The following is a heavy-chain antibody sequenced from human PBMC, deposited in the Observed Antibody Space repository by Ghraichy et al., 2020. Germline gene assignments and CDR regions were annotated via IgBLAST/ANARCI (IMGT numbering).Heavy chain of an antibody. CDR1: GFTFSDYY. J-gene: IGHJ4*02. CDR2: ISSSGSTI. Sequence: GGSLRLSCAASGFTFSDYYMSWIRQAPGKGLEWVSYISSSGSTIYYADSVKGRFTISRDNAKNSLYLQMNSLRAEDTAVYYCARGLRPAYYDFWSGYYFMSGYFDYWGQGTLVTVSS. V-gene: IGHV3-11*01. D-gene: IGHD3-3*01. CDR3: ARGLRPAYYDFWSGYYFMSGYFDY.